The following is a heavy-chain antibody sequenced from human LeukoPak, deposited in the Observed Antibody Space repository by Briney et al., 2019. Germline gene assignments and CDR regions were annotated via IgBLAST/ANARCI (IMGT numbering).Heavy chain of an antibody. CDR2: IYYSGST. CDR1: GGSFIGYY. Sequence: RPSETLSLTCAVYGGSFIGYYWSWIRQPPGKGLEWIGYIYYSGSTNYNPFLKSRVTISVDTSKNQFSLKLSSVTAADTAVYYCARDLNGVRAFDIWGQGTMVTVSS. J-gene: IGHJ3*02. V-gene: IGHV4-59*01. D-gene: IGHD3-16*02. CDR3: ARDLNGVRAFDI.